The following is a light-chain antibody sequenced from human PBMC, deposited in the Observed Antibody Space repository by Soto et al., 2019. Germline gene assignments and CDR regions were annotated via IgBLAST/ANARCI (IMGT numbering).Light chain of an antibody. CDR2: LGS. CDR1: QSLLHSNGYNY. CDR3: MQSIQLPPIA. J-gene: IGKJ5*01. V-gene: IGKV2-28*01. Sequence: IVMTRSPLFLICTAGESFSISGRSSQSLLHSNGYNYLDWYLQKPGQSPQLLIYLGSNRSSGVPDRFSGSGSGTDFTRKISRVAAEDVGVYYCMQSIQLPPIALGQGTRLEIK.